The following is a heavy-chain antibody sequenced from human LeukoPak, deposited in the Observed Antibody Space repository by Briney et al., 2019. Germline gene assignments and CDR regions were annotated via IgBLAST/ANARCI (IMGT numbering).Heavy chain of an antibody. CDR1: GGSFSGYY. CDR2: INHSGST. J-gene: IGHJ5*02. V-gene: IGHV4-34*01. CDR3: ARASYRRRYYGSGSRLDNWFDP. D-gene: IGHD3-10*01. Sequence: SETLSLTCAVYGGSFSGYYWSWIRQPPGKGLEWIGEINHSGSTNYNPSLKSRVTISVDTSKNQFSLKLSSVTAADTAVYYCARASYRRRYYGSGSRLDNWFDPWGQGTLVTVSS.